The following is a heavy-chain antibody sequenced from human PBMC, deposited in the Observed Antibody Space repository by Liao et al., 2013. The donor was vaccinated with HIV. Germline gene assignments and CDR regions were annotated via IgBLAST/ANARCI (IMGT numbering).Heavy chain of an antibody. CDR3: DGSNVGTVRLTTSYYLTDLVPGSSPGETGNLRSKRVLTYRRGTL. CDR1: GGSISSYY. Sequence: QVQLQESGPGLVKPSETLSLTCTVSGGSISSYYWNWIRQSPEKGLEWIGYIYYSGSTNYNPSLKSRVTISVDTSKNQFSLKLSSVTAATRRVLRVDGSNVGTVRLTTSYYLTDLVPGSSPGETGNLRSKRVLTYRRGTLRDQGS. D-gene: IGHD1-26*01. CDR2: IYYSGST. V-gene: IGHV4-59*01. J-gene: IGHJ4*03.